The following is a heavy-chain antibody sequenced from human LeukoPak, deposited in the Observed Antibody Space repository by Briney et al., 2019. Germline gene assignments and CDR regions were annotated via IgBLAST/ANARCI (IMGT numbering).Heavy chain of an antibody. D-gene: IGHD4-17*01. J-gene: IGHJ4*02. CDR2: ITGSGTTI. V-gene: IGHV3-48*03. CDR3: ARDRSTVTTWLDY. Sequence: GGSLRLSYAASGFTFSSYEMNWVRQAPGKGLEWVSYITGSGTTIYYADSVKGRFTISRDNAKNSLYLRMNSLRAEDTAVYYCARDRSTVTTWLDYWGQGTLVTVSS. CDR1: GFTFSSYE.